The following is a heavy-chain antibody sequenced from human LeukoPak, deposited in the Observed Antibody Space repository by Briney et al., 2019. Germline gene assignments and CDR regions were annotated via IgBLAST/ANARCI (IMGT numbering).Heavy chain of an antibody. CDR3: AKSNGYGLVDI. V-gene: IGHV4-39*07. CDR1: GASINTANYY. Sequence: SETLSPTCTVSGASINTANYYWGWFRLSPGKGLEWIGNIFYRGSTFYSPSFSSRITISLDTSRNEFSLKLISMTAADTAVYYCAKSNGYGLVDIWGQGTMVTVSS. J-gene: IGHJ3*02. D-gene: IGHD3-10*01. CDR2: IFYRGST.